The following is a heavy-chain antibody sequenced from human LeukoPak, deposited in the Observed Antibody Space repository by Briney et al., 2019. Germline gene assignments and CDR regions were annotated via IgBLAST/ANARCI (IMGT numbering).Heavy chain of an antibody. V-gene: IGHV5-51*01. CDR1: GYTFTRHW. Sequence: GESLKISCRGSGYTFTRHWIGWVRQMPGKGLEWMGIIYPGDSDTRYSPSFQGQVTISADKSISTAYLQWSSLKASDTAMYYCARPRRYCSSTSCYPHAFDIWGQGTMVTVSS. D-gene: IGHD2-2*01. CDR2: IYPGDSDT. J-gene: IGHJ3*02. CDR3: ARPRRYCSSTSCYPHAFDI.